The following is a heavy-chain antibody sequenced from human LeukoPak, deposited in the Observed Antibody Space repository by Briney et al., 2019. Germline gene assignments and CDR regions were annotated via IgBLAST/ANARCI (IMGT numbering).Heavy chain of an antibody. J-gene: IGHJ4*02. CDR1: GFTFSTYS. D-gene: IGHD6-6*01. CDR3: AREYSSSSGRSFDY. CDR2: VSSSTTNM. Sequence: GGSLRLSCAASGFTFSTYSMNWVRQAPGKGLEWVSYVSSSTTNMYYADSVKGRFTISRDNAKNSLYLQMSSLRAEDTAVYYCAREYSSSSGRSFDYWGQGTLVTVSS. V-gene: IGHV3-48*01.